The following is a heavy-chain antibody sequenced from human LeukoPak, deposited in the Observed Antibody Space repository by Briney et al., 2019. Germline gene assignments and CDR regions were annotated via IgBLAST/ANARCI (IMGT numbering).Heavy chain of an antibody. V-gene: IGHV3-48*04. CDR2: ISSSSSTI. CDR3: ARAAAGGGSYDEDY. D-gene: IGHD1-26*01. Sequence: GGSLRLSCAASGFTFSSYSMNWVRQAPGKGLEWVSYISSSSSTIYYADSVKGRFTISRDNAKNSLYLQMNSLRAEDTAVYYCARAAAGGGSYDEDYWGQGTLVTVSS. CDR1: GFTFSSYS. J-gene: IGHJ4*02.